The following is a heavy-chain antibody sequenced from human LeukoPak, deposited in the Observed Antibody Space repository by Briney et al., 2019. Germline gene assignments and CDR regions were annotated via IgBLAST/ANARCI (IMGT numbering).Heavy chain of an antibody. V-gene: IGHV1-2*04. CDR2: INPNSGGT. CDR1: GYTFTGYY. J-gene: IGHJ5*02. CDR3: ARDLGGSGESPFDP. Sequence: ASVKVSCKASGYTFTGYYMHWVRQAPGQGLEWMGWINPNSGGTNYAQKFQGWVTMTRDTSISTAYMELSRLRSDDTAVYYCARDLGGSGESPFDPWGQGTLVTVSS. D-gene: IGHD3-10*01.